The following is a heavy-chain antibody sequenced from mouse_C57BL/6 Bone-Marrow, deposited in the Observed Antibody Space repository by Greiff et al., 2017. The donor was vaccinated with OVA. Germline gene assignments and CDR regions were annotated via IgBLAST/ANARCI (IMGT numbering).Heavy chain of an antibody. D-gene: IGHD2-4*01. CDR2: ISSGGSYT. Sequence: EVKLMESGGDLVKPGGSLKLSCAASGFTFSSYGMSWVRQTPDKRLEWVATISSGGSYTYYPDSVKGRFTISRDNAKNTLYLQMSSLKSEDTAMYYCARQGDYDVLAYWGQGTLVTVSA. J-gene: IGHJ3*01. CDR1: GFTFSSYG. CDR3: ARQGDYDVLAY. V-gene: IGHV5-6*01.